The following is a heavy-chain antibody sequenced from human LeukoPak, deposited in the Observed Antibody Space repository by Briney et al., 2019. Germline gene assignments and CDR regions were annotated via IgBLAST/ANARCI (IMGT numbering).Heavy chain of an antibody. V-gene: IGHV4-39*01. CDR2: IYYSGST. Sequence: PSQTLSLTCSVSGGSISSGGYYWGWIRQPPGKGLEWIGSIYYSGSTYYNPSLKSRVTISVDTSKNQFSLKLSSVTAADTAVYYCARQLYCSSTRCYRGPWGYDYGMDVWGQGTTVTVSS. J-gene: IGHJ6*02. D-gene: IGHD2-2*01. CDR1: GGSISSGGYY. CDR3: ARQLYCSSTRCYRGPWGYDYGMDV.